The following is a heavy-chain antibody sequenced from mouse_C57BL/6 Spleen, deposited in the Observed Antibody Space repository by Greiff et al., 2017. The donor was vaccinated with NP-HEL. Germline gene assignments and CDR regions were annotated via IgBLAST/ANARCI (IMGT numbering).Heavy chain of an antibody. J-gene: IGHJ3*01. CDR3: ASDYGSSYRFAY. D-gene: IGHD1-1*01. V-gene: IGHV14-2*01. CDR1: GFNIKDYY. CDR2: IDPEDGET. Sequence: VQLQQSGAELVKPGASVKLSCTASGFNIKDYYMHWVKQRTEQGLEWIGRIDPEDGETKYAPKFQGKATITADTSSNTANMQLSSLTSEDTAVYYCASDYGSSYRFAYWGQGTLVTVSA.